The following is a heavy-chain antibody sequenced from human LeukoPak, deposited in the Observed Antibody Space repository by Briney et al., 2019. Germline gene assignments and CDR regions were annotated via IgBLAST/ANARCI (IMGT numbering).Heavy chain of an antibody. CDR2: ISSGTSFI. J-gene: IGHJ4*02. D-gene: IGHD1-26*01. V-gene: IGHV3-21*01. Sequence: PGGSLRLSCAASGFPFSSYSMNWVRQAPGKGLEWVSSISSGTSFIYYADSVKGRFTISRDNAKNSLYLQMNSLRAEDTAVYYCARDFSSGSYYGDYFFDYWGQGTLVTVSS. CDR3: ARDFSSGSYYGDYFFDY. CDR1: GFPFSSYS.